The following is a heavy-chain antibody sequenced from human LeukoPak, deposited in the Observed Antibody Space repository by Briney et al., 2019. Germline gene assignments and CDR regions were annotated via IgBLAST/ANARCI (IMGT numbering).Heavy chain of an antibody. J-gene: IGHJ4*02. CDR3: ARHSEGYSSGYADY. CDR2: IYYSGTT. CDR1: GGSISSSSYY. D-gene: IGHD5-18*01. V-gene: IGHV4-61*05. Sequence: SETLSLTCTVSGGSISSSSYYWGWIRQPPGKGLELIGYIYYSGTTNYNPSLKSRVTISVDKSKNQVSLKLSSVTAADTAVYYCARHSEGYSSGYADYWGQGTLVTVSS.